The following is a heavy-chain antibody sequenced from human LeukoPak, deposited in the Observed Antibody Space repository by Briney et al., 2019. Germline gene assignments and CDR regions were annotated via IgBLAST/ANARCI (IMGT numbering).Heavy chain of an antibody. D-gene: IGHD2-2*01. CDR2: ISSSSSYI. J-gene: IGHJ6*02. CDR3: ARDNLGYCSSTSCHGYYYYYGMDV. CDR1: GFTFSSYS. Sequence: GGSLRFSCAASGFTFSSYSMNWVRQAPGKGLEWVSSISSSSSYIYYADSVKGRFTISRDNAKNSLYLQMNSLRAEDTAVYYCARDNLGYCSSTSCHGYYYYYGMDVWGQGTTVTVSS. V-gene: IGHV3-21*01.